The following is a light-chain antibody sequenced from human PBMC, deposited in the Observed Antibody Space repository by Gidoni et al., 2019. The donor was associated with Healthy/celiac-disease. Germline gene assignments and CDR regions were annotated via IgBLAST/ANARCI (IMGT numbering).Light chain of an antibody. CDR1: QSNSSY. CDR3: QQSYSTPSRT. Sequence: DIQMTQSPSSLSASVGDRVTITCRASQSNSSYLNWYQQKTGQAPKLLIYAASILQSGVPSRFSGSGSGTYFTLTISSLRPEDFATYYCQQSYSTPSRTFXXXTKVEI. CDR2: AAS. V-gene: IGKV1-39*01. J-gene: IGKJ1*01.